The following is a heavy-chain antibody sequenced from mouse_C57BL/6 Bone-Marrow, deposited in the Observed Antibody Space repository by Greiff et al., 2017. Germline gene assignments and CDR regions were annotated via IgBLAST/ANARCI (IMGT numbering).Heavy chain of an antibody. CDR1: GFTFSDYG. V-gene: IGHV5-17*01. CDR2: ISSGSSTI. Sequence: EVMLVESGGGLVKPGGSLKLSCAASGFTFSDYGMHWVRQAPEKGLEWVAYISSGSSTIYDADTVKGRFTISRDNAKNTLFLQMTSLRYEDTAMYYCASSYYGMDYWGQGTSVTVSS. J-gene: IGHJ4*01. CDR3: ASSYYGMDY.